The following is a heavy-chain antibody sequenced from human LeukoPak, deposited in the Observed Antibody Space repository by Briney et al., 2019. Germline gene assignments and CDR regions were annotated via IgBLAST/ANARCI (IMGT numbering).Heavy chain of an antibody. J-gene: IGHJ4*02. D-gene: IGHD1-26*01. Sequence: SVKVSCKASGFTFTSSAVQWVRQARGQRLEWIGWIVVGSGNTNYAQKFQERVTITRDMPTSTAYMELSSLRSEDTAVYYCATQYSGSSQGYWGQGTLVTVSS. V-gene: IGHV1-58*01. CDR1: GFTFTSSA. CDR2: IVVGSGNT. CDR3: ATQYSGSSQGY.